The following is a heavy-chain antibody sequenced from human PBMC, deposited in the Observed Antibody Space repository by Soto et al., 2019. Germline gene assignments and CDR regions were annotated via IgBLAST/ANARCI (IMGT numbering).Heavy chain of an antibody. V-gene: IGHV4-38-2*01. CDR1: GYSISRGFY. J-gene: IGHJ4*02. CDR3: ARGALGSSAYFDY. Sequence: SETLSLTCAVSGYSISRGFYLGWIRQPPGKRLEWIGNNYHRGSTYFNPSLKSRVNMSVDTSENQFSLKLSSVTATDTALYYCARGALGSSAYFDYWGPGILVTVSS. CDR2: NYHRGST. D-gene: IGHD3-10*01.